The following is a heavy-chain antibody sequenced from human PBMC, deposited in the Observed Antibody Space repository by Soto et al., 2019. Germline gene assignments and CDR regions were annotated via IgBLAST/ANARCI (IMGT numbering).Heavy chain of an antibody. D-gene: IGHD6-19*01. CDR2: INHSGST. J-gene: IGHJ4*02. V-gene: IGHV4-34*01. CDR1: GGSFSGYY. CDR3: ARGPVLRAVAGTSYYFDY. Sequence: QVQLQQWGAGLLKPSETLSLTCAVYGGSFSGYYWSWIRQPPGKGLEWIGEINHSGSTNYNPSLKRRVTISVDTSKNQFSLRLSSVTAADTAVYYCARGPVLRAVAGTSYYFDYWGQGTLVTVSS.